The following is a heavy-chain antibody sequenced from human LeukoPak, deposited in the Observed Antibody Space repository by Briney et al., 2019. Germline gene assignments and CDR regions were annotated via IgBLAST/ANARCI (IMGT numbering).Heavy chain of an antibody. CDR3: ARADGNSSGAFDI. CDR2: IKQDGSEK. CDR1: GFTFSSYW. Sequence: GRSLRLSCAVSGFTFSSYWMSWVSQAPGKGLEWEANIKQDGSEKYYVDSVKGRFTISRDNAKNSLYLQMNSLRAEDTAVYYCARADGNSSGAFDIWGQGTMVTVSS. D-gene: IGHD6-6*01. V-gene: IGHV3-7*05. J-gene: IGHJ3*02.